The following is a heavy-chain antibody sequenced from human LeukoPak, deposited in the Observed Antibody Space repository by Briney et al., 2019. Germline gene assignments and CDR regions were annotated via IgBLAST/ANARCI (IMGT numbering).Heavy chain of an antibody. CDR1: GFSFSTYA. J-gene: IGHJ4*02. Sequence: GGSLILSCAASGFSFSTYAMSGVRQAPGKGLEWVSAISGSGGRTYYADSVKGRFTISRDNSKNTVYLQMNSLRVEDTAAFYCAKEGYSGSPFVEYWGQGTLVTVSS. CDR2: ISGSGGRT. CDR3: AKEGYSGSPFVEY. D-gene: IGHD5-12*01. V-gene: IGHV3-23*01.